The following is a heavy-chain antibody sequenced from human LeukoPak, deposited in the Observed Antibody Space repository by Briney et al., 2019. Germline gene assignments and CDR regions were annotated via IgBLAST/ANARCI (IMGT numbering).Heavy chain of an antibody. D-gene: IGHD1-14*01. V-gene: IGHV4-59*01. J-gene: IGHJ6*03. CDR2: IYYSGRA. Sequence: SETLSLTCTVSGGSMSSYYWSWIRQPPGKGLEFIASIYYSGRADYNPSLKSRVTISVDTSRNQFSLNLNSVTAADTAVYYCARFPGGAEYRHYYYMDVWGKGTTVTVSS. CDR1: GGSMSSYY. CDR3: ARFPGGAEYRHYYYMDV.